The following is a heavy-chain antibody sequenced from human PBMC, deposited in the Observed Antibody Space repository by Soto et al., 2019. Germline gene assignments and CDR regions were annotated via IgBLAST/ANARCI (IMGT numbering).Heavy chain of an antibody. CDR1: GFTFSSYC. CDR2: IWYDGSNK. J-gene: IGHJ3*02. Sequence: GGSLRLSCAASGFTFSSYCMHWVGQAPGKGLEWVAVIWYDGSNKYYADSVKGRFTISRDNSKNTLYLQMNSLRAEDTAVYYCARERDHMVRGVIHAFDIWGQGTMVTVSS. D-gene: IGHD3-10*01. V-gene: IGHV3-33*01. CDR3: ARERDHMVRGVIHAFDI.